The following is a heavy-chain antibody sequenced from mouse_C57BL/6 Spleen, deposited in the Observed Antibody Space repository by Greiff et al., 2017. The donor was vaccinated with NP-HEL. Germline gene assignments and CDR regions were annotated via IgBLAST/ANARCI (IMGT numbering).Heavy chain of an antibody. Sequence: EVKLMESGAELVKPGASVKLSCTASGFNIKDYYMHWVKQRPEQGLEWIGRIDPEDGETKYAPKFQGKATITADTSSNTAYLQLSSLTSEDTAVYYCARWYYGSSPPRYFDVWGTGTTVTVSS. CDR2: IDPEDGET. CDR1: GFNIKDYY. CDR3: ARWYYGSSPPRYFDV. V-gene: IGHV14-2*01. D-gene: IGHD1-1*01. J-gene: IGHJ1*03.